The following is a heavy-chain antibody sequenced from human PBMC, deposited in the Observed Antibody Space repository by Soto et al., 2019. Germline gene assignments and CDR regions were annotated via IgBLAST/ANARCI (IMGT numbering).Heavy chain of an antibody. CDR2: IYYSGST. V-gene: IGHV4-30-4*01. D-gene: IGHD3-3*01. CDR3: ASASSGYYLRYYYGMDV. Sequence: LTCTVSGGSISSGDYYWSWIRQPPGKGLEWIGYIYYSGSTYYNPSLKSRVTISVDTSKNQFSLKLSSVTAADTAVYYCASASSGYYLRYYYGMDVWGQGTTVTV. CDR1: GGSISSGDYY. J-gene: IGHJ6*02.